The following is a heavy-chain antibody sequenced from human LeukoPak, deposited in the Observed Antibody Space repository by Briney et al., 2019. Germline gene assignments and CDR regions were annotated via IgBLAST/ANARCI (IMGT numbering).Heavy chain of an antibody. CDR1: EFTVSNNY. CDR2: IYSGGST. V-gene: IGHV3-66*01. J-gene: IGHJ6*03. CDR3: AREAYYDFWSGYYGPSYYYYMDV. D-gene: IGHD3-3*01. Sequence: GGSLRLSCAASEFTVSNNYMSWVRQAPGKGLEWVSVIYSGGSTYSADSVKGRFTISRDNAKNSLYLQMNSLRAEDTAVYYCAREAYYDFWSGYYGPSYYYYMDVWGKGTTVTVSS.